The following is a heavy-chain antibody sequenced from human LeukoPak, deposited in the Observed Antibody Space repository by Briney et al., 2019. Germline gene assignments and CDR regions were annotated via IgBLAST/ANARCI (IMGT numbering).Heavy chain of an antibody. CDR1: GYTFTSYA. D-gene: IGHD4-23*01. J-gene: IGHJ4*02. CDR2: ISAYNGNT. Sequence: ASVKVSCKASGYTFTSYAITWVRQAPGQGLEWMGWISAYNGNTNYAQKLQGRVTMTTDIPTSTAYMELRSLRSDDTAVYYCARDSVVSGLDYDYWGQGTLVTVSS. V-gene: IGHV1-18*01. CDR3: ARDSVVSGLDYDY.